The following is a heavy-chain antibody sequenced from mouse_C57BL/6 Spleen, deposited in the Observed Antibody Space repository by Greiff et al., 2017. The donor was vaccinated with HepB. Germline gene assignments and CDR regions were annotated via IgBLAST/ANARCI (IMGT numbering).Heavy chain of an antibody. CDR1: GYSITSGYY. V-gene: IGHV3-6*01. CDR3: TRALSTVGYAMDY. J-gene: IGHJ4*01. D-gene: IGHD1-1*01. CDR2: ISYDGSN. Sequence: DVKLQESGPGLVKPSQSLSLTCSVTGYSITSGYYWNWIRQFPGNKLEWMGYISYDGSNNYNPSLKNRISITRDTSKNQFFLKLNSVPTEDTATYYWTRALSTVGYAMDYWGQGTSVTVSS.